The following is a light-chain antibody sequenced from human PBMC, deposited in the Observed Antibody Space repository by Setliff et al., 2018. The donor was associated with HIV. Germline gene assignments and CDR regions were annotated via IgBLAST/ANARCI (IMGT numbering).Light chain of an antibody. CDR3: CSYAGTFYV. CDR2: DVS. Sequence: ALTQPASVSGSPGQSITISWNGTSSDVGGYNNVSWYQQHPGKAPKLMIYDVSKRPSGVSNRFSGCKSGNTASLTISGLQAEDEADYYCCSYAGTFYVFGSGTKVTVL. CDR1: SSDVGGYNN. J-gene: IGLJ1*01. V-gene: IGLV2-23*02.